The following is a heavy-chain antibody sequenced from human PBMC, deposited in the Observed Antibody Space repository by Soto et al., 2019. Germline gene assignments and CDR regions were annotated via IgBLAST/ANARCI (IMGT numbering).Heavy chain of an antibody. D-gene: IGHD4-17*01. CDR2: IIGIGDKA. Sequence: EVQLLEAGGGLVQPGGSLRLSCAASGFSFRDYGMSWVRQAPGKGLEWLSAIIGIGDKAYYADSVRGRFTISRDNSENTLYLQLNDLGAEDTAIYYCAKDYDYGDSLPFDYWGQGTLVTVSS. J-gene: IGHJ4*02. CDR1: GFSFRDYG. V-gene: IGHV3-23*01. CDR3: AKDYDYGDSLPFDY.